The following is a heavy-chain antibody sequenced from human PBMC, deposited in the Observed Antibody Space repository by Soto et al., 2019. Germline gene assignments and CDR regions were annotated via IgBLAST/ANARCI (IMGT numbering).Heavy chain of an antibody. CDR2: ISAYNGNT. CDR1: GYTFTSYG. D-gene: IGHD3-3*01. CDR3: ARAGWEPITSFGVVTRDAFDI. J-gene: IGHJ3*02. V-gene: IGHV1-18*01. Sequence: ASVKVSCKASGYTFTSYGISWVRQAPGQGLEWMGWISAYNGNTNYAQKLQGRVTMTTDTSTSTAYMELRSLRSDDTAVYYCARAGWEPITSFGVVTRDAFDIWGQGTMVTVSS.